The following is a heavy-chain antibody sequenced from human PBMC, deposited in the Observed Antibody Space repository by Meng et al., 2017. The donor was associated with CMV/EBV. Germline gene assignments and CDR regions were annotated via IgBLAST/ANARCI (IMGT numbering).Heavy chain of an antibody. Sequence: QLQLEQSGAEVKNPGASVKVSCKASGYTFTGYYMHWVRQAPGQGLEWMGWINPNSGGTNYAQKFQGRVTMTRDTSISTAYMELSRLRSDDTAVYYCARGPLGEYSNYDAPWGQGTLVTVSS. J-gene: IGHJ5*02. V-gene: IGHV1-2*02. CDR2: INPNSGGT. CDR3: ARGPLGEYSNYDAP. CDR1: GYTFTGYY. D-gene: IGHD4-11*01.